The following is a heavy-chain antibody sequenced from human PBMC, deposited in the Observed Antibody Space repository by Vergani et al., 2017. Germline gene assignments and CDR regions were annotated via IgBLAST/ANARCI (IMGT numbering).Heavy chain of an antibody. D-gene: IGHD6-13*01. V-gene: IGHV3-21*01. J-gene: IGHJ5*02. CDR3: AKDRVPDGYSSSWDPDH. CDR1: GFTFSHYS. Sequence: EVQMVESGGGLVKPGGSLRLSCVASGFTFSHYSMNWVRQAPGKGLEWVSSISGNNDDVYYADSVKGRFTISRDNAKNSLYLDMSSLRAEDTAVYYCAKDRVPDGYSSSWDPDHWGQGTLVTVSS. CDR2: ISGNNDDV.